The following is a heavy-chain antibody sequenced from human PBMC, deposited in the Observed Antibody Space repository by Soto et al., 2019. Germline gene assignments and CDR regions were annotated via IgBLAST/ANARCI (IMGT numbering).Heavy chain of an antibody. CDR1: GFTLSDHY. V-gene: IGHV3-72*01. Sequence: GGSLRLSCAGSGFTLSDHYIDWVRQAPGKGLEWVGRSRDKAQGYSTAYAASVKGRFTTSRDESKNSVYLQMNSLRAEDTAVYYCAKAQGIVGATANFQHWGQGTLVTVSS. CDR3: AKAQGIVGATANFQH. J-gene: IGHJ1*01. CDR2: SRDKAQGYST. D-gene: IGHD1-26*01.